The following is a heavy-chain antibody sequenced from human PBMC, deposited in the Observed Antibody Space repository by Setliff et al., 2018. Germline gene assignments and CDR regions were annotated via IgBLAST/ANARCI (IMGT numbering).Heavy chain of an antibody. J-gene: IGHJ4*02. CDR1: GGSISTTDYY. V-gene: IGHV4-39*07. CDR3: ARYDSSGYSEYYYFDY. D-gene: IGHD3-22*01. CDR2: VYYSGNT. Sequence: SETLSLTCTVSGGSISTTDYYWGWIRQPPGKGLEWIGCVYYSGNTYYSPSLKSRVTMFVDTSKNQFSLMLYSVTAADTAIYYCARYDSSGYSEYYYFDYWGQGTLVTVSS.